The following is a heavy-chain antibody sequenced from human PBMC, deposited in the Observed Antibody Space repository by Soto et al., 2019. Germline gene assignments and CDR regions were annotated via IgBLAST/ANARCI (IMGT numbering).Heavy chain of an antibody. CDR1: GFTFSSYA. D-gene: IGHD6-19*01. CDR2: ISGSGGST. CDR3: AKDRISIAVAGREGLDY. V-gene: IGHV3-23*01. J-gene: IGHJ4*02. Sequence: GGSLRLSCAASGFTFSSYAMSWVRQAPGKGLEWVSAISGSGGSTYYADSVKGRFTISRDNSKNTLYLQMNSLRAEDTAVYYCAKDRISIAVAGREGLDYWGQGTLVTVSS.